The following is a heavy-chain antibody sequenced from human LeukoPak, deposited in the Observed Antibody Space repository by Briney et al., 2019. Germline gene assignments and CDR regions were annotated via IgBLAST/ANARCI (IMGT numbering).Heavy chain of an antibody. Sequence: PSETLSLTCTVSGGSISSYYWSWIRQPPGKGLEWIGEINHSGSTNYNPSLKSRVTISVDTSKNQFSLKLSSVTAADTAVYYCARGGEYYGSGSYYKLDYWGQGTLVTVSS. CDR3: ARGGEYYGSGSYYKLDY. J-gene: IGHJ4*02. CDR1: GGSISSYY. CDR2: INHSGST. D-gene: IGHD3-10*01. V-gene: IGHV4-34*01.